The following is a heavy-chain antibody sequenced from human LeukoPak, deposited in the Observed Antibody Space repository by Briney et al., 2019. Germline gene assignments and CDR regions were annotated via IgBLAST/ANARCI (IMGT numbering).Heavy chain of an antibody. CDR3: AGILNARYCSGGSCRYPDLWY. J-gene: IGHJ4*02. CDR1: GYTFTSYA. V-gene: IGHV1-3*01. CDR2: INAGNGNT. Sequence: WASVKVTCKASGYTFTSYAMHWVRQAPGQRLEWMGWINAGNGNTKYSQKFQGRATITRDTSASTAYMELSSLRSEDTAVNYCAGILNARYCSGGSCRYPDLWYWGQGTLVTVSS. D-gene: IGHD2-15*01.